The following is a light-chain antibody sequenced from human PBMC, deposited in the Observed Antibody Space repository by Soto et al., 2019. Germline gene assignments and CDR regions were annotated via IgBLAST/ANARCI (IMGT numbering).Light chain of an antibody. CDR1: QSVSSY. J-gene: IGKJ2*01. Sequence: EIVLTQSPATLSLSPGERATLSCRASQSVSSYLAWYQRKPGQAPRLLIYDASNRATGIPARFSGSGSGTDFTLTISSLEPEDFALYFCHQRSNWPPTFGQGTILEIK. V-gene: IGKV3-11*01. CDR3: HQRSNWPPT. CDR2: DAS.